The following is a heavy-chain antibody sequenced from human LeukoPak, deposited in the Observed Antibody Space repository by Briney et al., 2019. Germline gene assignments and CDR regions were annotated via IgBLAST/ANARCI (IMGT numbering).Heavy chain of an antibody. CDR2: VQSDGSVQ. CDR1: GFSFSSYW. J-gene: IGHJ4*02. V-gene: IGHV3-7*01. CDR3: ARIPRGSGWSFLDF. D-gene: IGHD6-19*01. Sequence: PGGSLRLSCAASGFSFSSYWMSWVRQAPGKGLEWVANVQSDGSVQQYVDSVKGRLAISRDNAKNSLYLQMNSLRAEDTAVYYCARIPRGSGWSFLDFWGQGTLVTDTS.